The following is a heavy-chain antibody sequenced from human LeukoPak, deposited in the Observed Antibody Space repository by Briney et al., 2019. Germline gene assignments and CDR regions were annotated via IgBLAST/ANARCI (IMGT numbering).Heavy chain of an antibody. Sequence: GGSLRLSCAASGFTIMNSAMNWVRQAPGEGLEWVSAINGTAIDTDYADSVKGRFTISRDYSKNILYLQMNSLRAEDTAVYYCAKYYYYYMDVWGKGTTVTVSS. V-gene: IGHV3-23*01. J-gene: IGHJ6*03. CDR1: GFTIMNSA. CDR3: AKYYYYYMDV. CDR2: INGTAIDT.